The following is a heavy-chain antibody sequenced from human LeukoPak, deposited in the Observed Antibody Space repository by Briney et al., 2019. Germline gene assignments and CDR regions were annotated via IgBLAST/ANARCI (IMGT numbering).Heavy chain of an antibody. V-gene: IGHV4-61*01. J-gene: IGHJ2*01. D-gene: IGHD3-9*01. Sequence: NPSETLSLTCTVSGGSISSSSYYWGWIRQPPGKGLEWIGYIYYSGSTNYNPSLKSRVTISVDASKNQFSLKLSSVTAADTAVYYCARDRETLTGYYKYWYFDLWGRGTLVTVSS. CDR1: GGSISSSSYY. CDR2: IYYSGST. CDR3: ARDRETLTGYYKYWYFDL.